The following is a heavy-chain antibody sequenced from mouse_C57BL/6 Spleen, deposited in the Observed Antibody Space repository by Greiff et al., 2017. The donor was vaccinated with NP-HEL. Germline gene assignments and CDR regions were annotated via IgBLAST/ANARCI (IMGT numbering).Heavy chain of an antibody. D-gene: IGHD1-1*01. CDR1: GYTFTSYT. V-gene: IGHV1-4*01. CDR3: AREITTVVATDFDY. CDR2: INPSSGYT. J-gene: IGHJ2*01. Sequence: VKVVESGADLARPGASVTMSCKASGYTFTSYTLHWVKQRPGRGLVWIGYINPSSGYTKYNQKFKDQATLTADKSSSTAYMQLSSLTSEDSAVYYCAREITTVVATDFDYWGQGTTLTVSS.